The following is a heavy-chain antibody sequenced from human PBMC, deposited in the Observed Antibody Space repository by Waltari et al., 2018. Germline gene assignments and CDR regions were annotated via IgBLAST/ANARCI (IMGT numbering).Heavy chain of an antibody. CDR2: LNPNSGNT. CDR1: GYTFTSYD. D-gene: IGHD1-26*01. CDR3: ARPTGIVGARGAFDI. Sequence: QVQLVQSGAEVTKPGASVKSSCKASGYTFTSYDINWVRQATGQGLELMGWLNPNSGNTGYAQKFQGRVTITRNTSISTAYMELSSLRSEDTAVYYCARPTGIVGARGAFDIWGQGTMVTVSS. J-gene: IGHJ3*02. V-gene: IGHV1-8*03.